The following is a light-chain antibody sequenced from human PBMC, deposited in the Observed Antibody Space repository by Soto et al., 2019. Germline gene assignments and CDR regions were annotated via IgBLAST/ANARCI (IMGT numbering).Light chain of an antibody. J-gene: IGLJ1*01. V-gene: IGLV2-14*01. CDR1: SSDVGGYDY. Sequence: QSVLTQPASVSGSPGQSITISCTGTSSDVGGYDYVSWYQIHPGKAPKLMVFEVSNRPSGVSYRSSGSKSGNTASLTISGLQAEDEADYFCSSYSISTAYLFGTGTKVTVL. CDR3: SSYSISTAYL. CDR2: EVS.